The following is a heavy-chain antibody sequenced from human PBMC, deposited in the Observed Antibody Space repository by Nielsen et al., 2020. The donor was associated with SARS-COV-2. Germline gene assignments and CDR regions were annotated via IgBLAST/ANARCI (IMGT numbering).Heavy chain of an antibody. Sequence: WIRQPPGKGLEWIGRIYTSGSTNYNPSLKSRVTISVDTSKNQFSLKLSSVTAADTAVYYCARGRTMVRVVRGVAGRFDPWGQGTLVTVSS. J-gene: IGHJ5*02. D-gene: IGHD3-10*01. CDR3: ARGRTMVRVVRGVAGRFDP. V-gene: IGHV4-61*02. CDR2: IYTSGST.